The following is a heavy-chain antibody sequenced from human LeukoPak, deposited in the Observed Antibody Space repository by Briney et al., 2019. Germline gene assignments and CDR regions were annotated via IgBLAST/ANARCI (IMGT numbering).Heavy chain of an antibody. Sequence: SETLSLNCTVSGGSISSGSYCWSWIRQPAGKGLEWIGRIYTSGSTNYNPSLKSRVTISVDTSKNQFSLKLSSVTAADTAVYYCAREGHSYGSRFDPWGQGTLVTVSS. CDR3: AREGHSYGSRFDP. CDR1: GGSISSGSYC. J-gene: IGHJ5*02. D-gene: IGHD5-18*01. V-gene: IGHV4-61*02. CDR2: IYTSGST.